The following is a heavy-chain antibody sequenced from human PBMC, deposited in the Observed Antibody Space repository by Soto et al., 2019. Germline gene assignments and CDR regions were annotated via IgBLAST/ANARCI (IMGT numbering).Heavy chain of an antibody. CDR2: ISGSGGST. J-gene: IGHJ6*02. V-gene: IGHV3-23*01. Sequence: GVSLRLSCTASGFTFGSHAMSWVRQASGKGLEWVSTISGSGGSTYHADSVKGRFTISRDNSKISLYLQMDSLRVEDTAVYYCAKGISVTPYNYGLDVWGQGTTVTVSS. CDR1: GFTFGSHA. CDR3: AKGISVTPYNYGLDV. D-gene: IGHD1-1*01.